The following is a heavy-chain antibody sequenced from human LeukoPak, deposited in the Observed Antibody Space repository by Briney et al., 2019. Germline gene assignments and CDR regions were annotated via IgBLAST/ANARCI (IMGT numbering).Heavy chain of an antibody. CDR2: ISANGANT. J-gene: IGHJ4*02. D-gene: IGHD5-18*01. Sequence: GGSLRLSCVASGFTYNSHAMSWVRQAPGKGLEWVSGISANGANTYYTDSVRGRFTISRDNSKNTVYPQMSSLSAEDTAIYYCAKDQGFSYYYLDYWGQGILVTVSS. CDR1: GFTYNSHA. CDR3: AKDQGFSYYYLDY. V-gene: IGHV3-23*01.